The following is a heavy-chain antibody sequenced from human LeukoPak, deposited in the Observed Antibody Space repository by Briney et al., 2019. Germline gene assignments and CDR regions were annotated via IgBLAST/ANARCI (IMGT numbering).Heavy chain of an antibody. D-gene: IGHD2-15*01. CDR1: GFTFSSYG. CDR2: IRYDGSNK. V-gene: IGHV3-30*02. Sequence: PGGSLRLSCAASGFTFSSYGMHWVRQAPGKGLEWVAFIRYDGSNKYYADSVKGRFTISRDNSKNTLYLQMNSLRAEDTAVYYCARALNPVVVVAAIDYWGQGTLVTVSS. J-gene: IGHJ4*02. CDR3: ARALNPVVVVAAIDY.